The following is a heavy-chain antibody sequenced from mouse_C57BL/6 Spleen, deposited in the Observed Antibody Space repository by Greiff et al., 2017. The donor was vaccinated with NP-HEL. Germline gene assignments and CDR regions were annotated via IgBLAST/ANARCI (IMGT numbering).Heavy chain of an antibody. CDR2: IHPNSGST. D-gene: IGHD1-1*01. V-gene: IGHV1-64*01. J-gene: IGHJ4*01. CDR3: APDGSSYAMDY. CDR1: GYTFTSYW. Sequence: VQLQQPGAELVKPGASVKLSCKASGYTFTSYWMHWVKQRPGQGLEWIGMIHPNSGSTNYNEKFKSKATLTVDKSSSTAYMQLSSLTSEDSAVYYCAPDGSSYAMDYWGQGTSVTVSS.